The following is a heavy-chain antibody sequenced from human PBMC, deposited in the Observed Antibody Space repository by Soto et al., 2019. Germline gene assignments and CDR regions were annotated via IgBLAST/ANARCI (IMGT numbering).Heavy chain of an antibody. CDR3: ARRAAGTPPSR. V-gene: IGHV4-34*01. J-gene: IGHJ4*02. Sequence: QVQLQQWGAGLLKPSETLSLTCAVYGGSFSGYFWSWIRQPPGKGLEWIGEINHSGSTNYNPSLKSRVTISVDTSKNQFSLKLSSVTAADTAVYYCARRAAGTPPSRWGQGTLVTVSS. CDR1: GGSFSGYF. D-gene: IGHD6-13*01. CDR2: INHSGST.